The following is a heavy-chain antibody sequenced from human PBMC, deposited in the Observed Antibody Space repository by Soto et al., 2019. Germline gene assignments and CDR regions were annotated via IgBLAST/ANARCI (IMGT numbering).Heavy chain of an antibody. V-gene: IGHV4-30-4*01. CDR2: IYYSGST. CDR3: ARDRGSAVSYYYYGMDV. CDR1: GGSISSGDCY. J-gene: IGHJ6*02. D-gene: IGHD4-17*01. Sequence: PSETLSLTCTVSGGSISSGDCYWSWIRQPPGKGLEWIGYIYYSGSTYYNPSLKSRVTISVDTSKNQFSLKLSSVTAADTAVYYCARDRGSAVSYYYYGMDVWGQGTTVTVSS.